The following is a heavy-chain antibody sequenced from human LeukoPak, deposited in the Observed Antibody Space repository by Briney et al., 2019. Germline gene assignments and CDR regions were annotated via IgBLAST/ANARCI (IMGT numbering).Heavy chain of an antibody. CDR2: IKNKADRGTT. CDR1: GFSLSNAY. CDR3: TREGHGTFYM. Sequence: GGSLRLSCAASGFSLSNAYINWVRQAPGEGLEWVGLIKNKADRGTTEYAAPVKDRFTVSRDDSKNTVYLQMSSLRTEDTAIYYCTREGHGTFYMWGQGTMVTVSS. J-gene: IGHJ3*02. V-gene: IGHV3-15*01.